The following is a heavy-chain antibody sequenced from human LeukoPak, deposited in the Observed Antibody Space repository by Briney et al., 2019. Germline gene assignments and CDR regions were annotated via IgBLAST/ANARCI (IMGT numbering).Heavy chain of an antibody. J-gene: IGHJ5*02. D-gene: IGHD3-10*01. CDR2: IYHSGST. CDR3: ATRRMVRGVIPWFDP. Sequence: SETLSLTCAVSGGSISSSNWWSWVRQPPGKGLEWIGEIYHSGSTNYNPSLKSRVTISVDKSKNQFSLKLCSVTAADTAVYYCATRRMVRGVIPWFDPWGQGTLVTVSS. CDR1: GGSISSSNW. V-gene: IGHV4-4*02.